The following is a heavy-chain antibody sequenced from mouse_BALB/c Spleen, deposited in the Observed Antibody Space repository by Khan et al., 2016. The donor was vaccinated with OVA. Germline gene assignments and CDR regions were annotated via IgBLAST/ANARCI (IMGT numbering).Heavy chain of an antibody. CDR2: IWSDGST. V-gene: IGHV2-6-1*01. Sequence: QVQLKESGPGLVAPSQSLSITCTISGFSLTNYGIHWVRQPPGKGLEWLVMIWSDGSTTYNSDLKSRLSISKDNSKSQVFLKMNSLQTDDTAMYYCARQPYYHYNIMDYWGQGTSVTVSS. D-gene: IGHD2-10*01. J-gene: IGHJ4*01. CDR1: GFSLTNYG. CDR3: ARQPYYHYNIMDY.